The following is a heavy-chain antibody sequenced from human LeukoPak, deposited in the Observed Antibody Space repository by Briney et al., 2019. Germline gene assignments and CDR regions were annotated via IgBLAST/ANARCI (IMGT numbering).Heavy chain of an antibody. V-gene: IGHV3-23*01. CDR1: GFTFSSYA. D-gene: IGHD3-22*01. J-gene: IGHJ3*02. CDR2: ISGSGGSA. Sequence: GGSLRLSCAASGFTFSSYAMHWVRQAPGKGLEWVSAISGSGGSAYYADSVKGRFTISRDNSKNTLYLQMNSLRAEDTAVYYCAKDLLNYYDSSGYDRNAFDIWGQGTMVTVSS. CDR3: AKDLLNYYDSSGYDRNAFDI.